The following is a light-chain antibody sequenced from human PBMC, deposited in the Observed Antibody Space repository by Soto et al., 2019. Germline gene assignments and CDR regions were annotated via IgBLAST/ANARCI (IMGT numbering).Light chain of an antibody. J-gene: IGKJ5*01. Sequence: DIQMTQSPSFLSASVGDRVTITCRASQAISNYLNWYQQKPGKAPNLLIFGAKTLQSGVPSRFSGSGSGTDYTLTISSLQPEDFATYYCQQSYRTPTFGQGTRLEIK. V-gene: IGKV1-39*01. CDR1: QAISNY. CDR3: QQSYRTPT. CDR2: GAK.